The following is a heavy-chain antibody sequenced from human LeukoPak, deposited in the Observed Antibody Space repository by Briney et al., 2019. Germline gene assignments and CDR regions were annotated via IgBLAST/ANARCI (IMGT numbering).Heavy chain of an antibody. D-gene: IGHD3-3*01. CDR2: INHSGST. CDR1: GGSFSGYY. J-gene: IGHJ5*02. V-gene: IGHV4-34*01. Sequence: SETLSLTCAVYGGSFSGYYWSWIRQPPGKGLEWIGEINHSGSTYYNPSLKSRVTISVDTSKNQFSLKLSSVTAADTAVYYCARSSGGITIFGVVMSAGNWFDPWGQGTLVTVSS. CDR3: ARSSGGITIFGVVMSAGNWFDP.